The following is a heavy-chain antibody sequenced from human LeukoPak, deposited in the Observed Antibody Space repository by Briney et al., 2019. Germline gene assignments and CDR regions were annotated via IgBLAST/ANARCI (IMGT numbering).Heavy chain of an antibody. J-gene: IGHJ4*02. D-gene: IGHD3-10*01. CDR2: INHSGST. Sequence: SETLSLTCAVYGGSFSGYDWSWIRQPPGKGLEWIGEINHSGSTNYNPSLKSRVTIPVDTSKNQFSLKLSSVTAADTAVYYCARRFARGPLGAFDYWGQGTLVTVSS. CDR3: ARRFARGPLGAFDY. CDR1: GGSFSGYD. V-gene: IGHV4-34*01.